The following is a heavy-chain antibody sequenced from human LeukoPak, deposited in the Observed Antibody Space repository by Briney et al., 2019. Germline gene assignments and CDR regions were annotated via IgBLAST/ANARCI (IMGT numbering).Heavy chain of an antibody. V-gene: IGHV3-13*01. J-gene: IGHJ4*02. CDR2: IGTTGDT. CDR3: ASSPSYSSSWYALDS. D-gene: IGHD6-13*01. Sequence: GGSLRLSCAASGFTFSSYDIHWVRQPTGKGLEWVSAIGTTGDTYYSDSVRGRFTVSRENAKNSLCLQMNSLRAGDTAVYYCASSPSYSSSWYALDSWGQGTLVTVSS. CDR1: GFTFSSYD.